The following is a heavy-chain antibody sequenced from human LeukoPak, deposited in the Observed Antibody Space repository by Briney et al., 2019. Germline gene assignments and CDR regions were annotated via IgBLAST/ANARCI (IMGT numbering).Heavy chain of an antibody. CDR2: INQYGGT. CDR3: SSGPRTMVLLR. CDR1: FRPYY. J-gene: IGHJ4*02. D-gene: IGHD4/OR15-4a*01. V-gene: IGHV4-34*01. Sequence: TSETLSLTCLDSFRPYYWSWIRQSPDKGLEWIGEINQYGGTNYNPSLQDRLTISVDTSQNQFSLRLTSVTAADTGFYFCSSGPRTMVLLRWGQGTLVAVSS.